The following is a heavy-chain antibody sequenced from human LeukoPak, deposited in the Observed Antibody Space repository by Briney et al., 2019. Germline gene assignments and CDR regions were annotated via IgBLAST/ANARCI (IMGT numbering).Heavy chain of an antibody. CDR3: ARDYGGTMYFDY. D-gene: IGHD4-17*01. CDR1: GVSFSSYW. CDR2: IKQGGSET. J-gene: IGHJ4*02. Sequence: QAGGSLRLSCAVSGVSFSSYWMTWVRLAPGKGLEWVALIKQGGSETYYVDSVKGRFTVSRDNAKNSLYLQMNSLRDEDTAVYHCARDYGGTMYFDYWGQGTLVTVSS. V-gene: IGHV3-7*01.